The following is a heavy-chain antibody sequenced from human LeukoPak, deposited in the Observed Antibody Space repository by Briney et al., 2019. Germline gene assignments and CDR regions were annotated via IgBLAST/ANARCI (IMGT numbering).Heavy chain of an antibody. J-gene: IGHJ4*02. D-gene: IGHD6-19*01. CDR2: ISGSGGST. V-gene: IGHV3-23*01. Sequence: GGSLRLSCAASGFTFSSYAMSWVRQAPGKGLEWVSAISGSGGSTYYADSVKGRFTISRDDSKNTVYLQVNSLRAKDTAVYYCAKEGGAAAVAGLFDYWGQGTLVTVSS. CDR1: GFTFSSYA. CDR3: AKEGGAAAVAGLFDY.